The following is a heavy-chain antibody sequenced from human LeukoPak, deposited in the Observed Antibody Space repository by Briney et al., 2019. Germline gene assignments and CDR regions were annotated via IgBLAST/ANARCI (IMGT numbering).Heavy chain of an antibody. Sequence: GGSLRLSCTASGFTFSNYAMSWVRQAPGKGLEWVSTISGSDGSTYYADSVKGRFTISRDNSKNTLYLQMNSLRVEDTAIYYCAKGRGYCTGGSWYSDYWGQGTLVTVSS. CDR3: AKGRGYCTGGSWYSDY. J-gene: IGHJ4*02. CDR1: GFTFSNYA. V-gene: IGHV3-23*01. CDR2: ISGSDGST. D-gene: IGHD2-15*01.